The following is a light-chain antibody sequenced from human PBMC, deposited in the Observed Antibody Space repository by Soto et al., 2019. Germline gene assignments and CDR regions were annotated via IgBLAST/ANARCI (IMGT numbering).Light chain of an antibody. CDR1: RSVSSN. Sequence: EIVMTQSPATLSVSPGERATLSCRASRSVSSNLAWYQQKPGQAPRLLIFGASTRATDIPARFSGGGSGTEFTLTISSLQSEDFSVYFCQQYYNWPGTFGQGTKVDI. J-gene: IGKJ1*01. CDR3: QQYYNWPGT. CDR2: GAS. V-gene: IGKV3-15*01.